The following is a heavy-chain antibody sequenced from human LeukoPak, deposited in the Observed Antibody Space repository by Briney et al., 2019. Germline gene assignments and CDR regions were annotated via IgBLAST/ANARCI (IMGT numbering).Heavy chain of an antibody. J-gene: IGHJ4*02. CDR2: MYLSGTT. CDR1: GDSINSLDL. CDR3: AGLVGRYSSGLYYYYFDY. D-gene: IGHD3-22*01. Sequence: SGTLSLTCTVSGDSINSLDLWSWIRQPPGKGLEWIGEMYLSGTTHSNPSVKSRVTISIDKSKNQFFLNLSSVTAADTAVYYCAGLVGRYSSGLYYYYFDYWGQGTLVTVSS. V-gene: IGHV4-4*02.